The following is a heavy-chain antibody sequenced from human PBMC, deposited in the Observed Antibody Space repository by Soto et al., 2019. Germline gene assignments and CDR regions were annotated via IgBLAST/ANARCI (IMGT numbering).Heavy chain of an antibody. V-gene: IGHV3-53*01. J-gene: IGHJ4*02. CDR3: ARYLLNRDYGDYVEY. CDR1: GFTVSSNY. Sequence: GWSLRLSCAASGFTVSSNYMSLVRQAPGKGLEWVSFIYSGGSTYYADSVKGRFTISRDNSKNTLYLQMNSLRAEDTAVYYCARYLLNRDYGDYVEYWGKGTLVTVFS. CDR2: IYSGGST. D-gene: IGHD4-17*01.